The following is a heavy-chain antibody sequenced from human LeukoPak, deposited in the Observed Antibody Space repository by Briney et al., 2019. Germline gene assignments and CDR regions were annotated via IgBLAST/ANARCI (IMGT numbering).Heavy chain of an antibody. V-gene: IGHV1-46*01. CDR3: AREVMDNLRFDY. CDR2: INPSGGDT. CDR1: GYTFTSYY. J-gene: IGHJ4*02. D-gene: IGHD1-14*01. Sequence: ASVKVSCKASGYTFTSYYMHWVRQAPGQGLEWMGIINPSGGDTSYAQKFQGKLTMTRDTSTNTVYMELTSLRSEDTAVYYCAREVMDNLRFDYWGQGTLVTVSS.